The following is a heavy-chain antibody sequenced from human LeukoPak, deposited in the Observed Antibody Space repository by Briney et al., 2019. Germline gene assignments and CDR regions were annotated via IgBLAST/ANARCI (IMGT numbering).Heavy chain of an antibody. Sequence: VQSQRLSCGASIFTRSGEWMAWVRQAPGRGQEWVAHIMQEGREKNYVDPVKGRFTISRDNAKNSVYLKMDTLRAEDTAVYYCARDDYLGYWGQGTLVTVYS. J-gene: IGHJ4*02. CDR2: IMQEGREK. CDR1: IFTRSGEW. D-gene: IGHD3-16*01. CDR3: ARDDYLGY. V-gene: IGHV3-7*05.